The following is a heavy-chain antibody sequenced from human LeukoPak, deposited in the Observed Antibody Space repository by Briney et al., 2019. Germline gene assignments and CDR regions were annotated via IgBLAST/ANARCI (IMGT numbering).Heavy chain of an antibody. J-gene: IGHJ4*02. V-gene: IGHV1-69*13. CDR3: ATATDSGSYFSFDY. Sequence: SVKVSCKASGGTFSSYAISWVRQAPGQGLEWMGGIIPIFGTANYAQKFQGRVTITADESTSTAYMELSSLRSEDTAVYYCATATDSGSYFSFDYWGQGTLVTVSS. CDR1: GGTFSSYA. D-gene: IGHD1-26*01. CDR2: IIPIFGTA.